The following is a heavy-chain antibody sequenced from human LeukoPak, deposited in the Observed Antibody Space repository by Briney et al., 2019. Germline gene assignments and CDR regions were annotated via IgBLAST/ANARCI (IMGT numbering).Heavy chain of an antibody. CDR1: GFTFSSYG. D-gene: IGHD6-6*01. CDR2: IWYDGSNK. J-gene: IGHJ4*02. Sequence: GGSLRLSCAASGFTFSSYGMHWVRQAPGKGLEWVAVIWYDGSNKYYADSVKGRFTISRDNSKNTLYLQMNSLRAEDTAVYYCARSIAARPESGGGYFDYWGQGTLVTVSS. V-gene: IGHV3-33*01. CDR3: ARSIAARPESGGGYFDY.